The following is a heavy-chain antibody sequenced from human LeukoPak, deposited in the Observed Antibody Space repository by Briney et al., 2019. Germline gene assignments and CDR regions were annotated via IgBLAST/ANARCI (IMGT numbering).Heavy chain of an antibody. V-gene: IGHV5-51*01. J-gene: IGHJ5*02. CDR1: GYSFTSYW. D-gene: IGHD2-21*02. CDR3: AGTYCGCCCYGNWFHP. CDR2: IYPGDSDT. Sequence: GESLKISCKGSGYSFTSYWIGWVRQMPGKGLEWMGIIYPGDSDTRYSPSFQGQVTISADKSIRTAYLQWSSLKASDTAMYYCAGTYCGCCCYGNWFHPWGQGTLVTVSS.